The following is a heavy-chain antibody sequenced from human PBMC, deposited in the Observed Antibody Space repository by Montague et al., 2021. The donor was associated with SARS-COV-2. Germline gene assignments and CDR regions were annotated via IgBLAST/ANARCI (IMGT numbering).Heavy chain of an antibody. CDR3: ASGYSSSWDIFDY. Sequence: SLSLSYAASGFTFDDYGMSWVRQAPGKGLEWVSGINWNGGSTGYADSVKGRFTISRDNAKNSLYLQMNSLRAEDTALYYCASGYSSSWDIFDYWGQGTLVTVSS. J-gene: IGHJ4*02. CDR1: GFTFDDYG. D-gene: IGHD6-13*01. CDR2: INWNGGST. V-gene: IGHV3-20*03.